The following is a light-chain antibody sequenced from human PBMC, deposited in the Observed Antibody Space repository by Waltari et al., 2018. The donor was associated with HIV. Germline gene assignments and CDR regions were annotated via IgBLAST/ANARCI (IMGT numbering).Light chain of an antibody. Sequence: QSALTQPASVSGSPGQSITISCTGSSSAVGSYNLVSWYQHHPGKAPKLMIYEVYHRPSGVSNRFSGSKSGDTAFLTISGLQAEDEAAYYCCSYAGSRTHWVFGGGTKLTVL. V-gene: IGLV2-23*02. CDR3: CSYAGSRTHWV. CDR1: SSAVGSYNL. CDR2: EVY. J-gene: IGLJ3*02.